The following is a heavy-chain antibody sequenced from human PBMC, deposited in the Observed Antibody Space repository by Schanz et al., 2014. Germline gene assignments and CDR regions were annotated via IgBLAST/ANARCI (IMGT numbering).Heavy chain of an antibody. Sequence: QVQLVQSEAEVKKPGSSVKVSCKASGGTFSSYTISWVRQARGQGLEWVGRFIPILDVGNYAQQFQGRVTFTADKSTSTAYMELSSLRYEDTALYYCARGYGDSPTDFWGQGTLVTVSS. D-gene: IGHD4-17*01. J-gene: IGHJ4*02. CDR2: FIPILDVG. V-gene: IGHV1-69*02. CDR1: GGTFSSYT. CDR3: ARGYGDSPTDF.